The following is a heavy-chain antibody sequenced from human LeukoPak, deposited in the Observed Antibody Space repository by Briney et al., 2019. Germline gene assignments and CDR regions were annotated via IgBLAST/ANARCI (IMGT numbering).Heavy chain of an antibody. Sequence: GGSLRLSRAASGVTFSVYFMRCMRPAPGKGVERGSYISSSGSTIYYADSVKGRFTISRDSAKNSLYLQMNSLRAEDTAVYYCARALVTANLYYFDYWGQGTLVTVSS. CDR3: ARALVTANLYYFDY. V-gene: IGHV3-11*01. D-gene: IGHD2-21*02. CDR1: GVTFSVYF. CDR2: ISSSGSTI. J-gene: IGHJ4*02.